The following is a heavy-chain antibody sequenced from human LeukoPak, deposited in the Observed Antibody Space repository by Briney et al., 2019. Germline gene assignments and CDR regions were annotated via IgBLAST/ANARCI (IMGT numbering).Heavy chain of an antibody. D-gene: IGHD2-15*01. V-gene: IGHV3-48*03. CDR1: GFTFSSYE. J-gene: IGHJ6*03. Sequence: GGSLRLSCAASGFTFSSYEMNWVRQAPGKGLEWVSYISSSGSTIYYADSVKGRFTISRDNAKNSLYLQMNSLRAEDTAVYYCARISYSTAGYDYYYYMDVWGKGTTVTVSS. CDR3: ARISYSTAGYDYYYYMDV. CDR2: ISSSGSTI.